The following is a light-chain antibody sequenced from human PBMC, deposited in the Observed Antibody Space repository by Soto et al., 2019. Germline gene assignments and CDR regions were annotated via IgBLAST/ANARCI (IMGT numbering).Light chain of an antibody. CDR3: QQYHNWLPIT. V-gene: IGKV3-15*01. J-gene: IGKJ5*01. CDR2: GAY. Sequence: VMTQSPATLSLSPGDSATLSCRDSQSVSSNLAWYQQKPGQAPRLLIYGAYTRATGIPARFSGSGSGTEFTLTISSLQSEDFAVYYCQQYHNWLPITCGQGTRLEIK. CDR1: QSVSSN.